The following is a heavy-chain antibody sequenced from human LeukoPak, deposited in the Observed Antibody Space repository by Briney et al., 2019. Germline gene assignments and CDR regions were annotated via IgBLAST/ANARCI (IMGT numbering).Heavy chain of an antibody. J-gene: IGHJ5*02. D-gene: IGHD3-22*01. Sequence: ASVKVSCKAFGYTFTSNYMHWVRLAPGQGPEWMGVISLSGGSTTYAQKFQGRVILTRDTSISTAYMELSRLRSDDTAVYYCARDSKLVPIIVVVRDNWFDPWGQGTLVTVSS. CDR1: GYTFTSNY. V-gene: IGHV1-46*01. CDR3: ARDSKLVPIIVVVRDNWFDP. CDR2: ISLSGGST.